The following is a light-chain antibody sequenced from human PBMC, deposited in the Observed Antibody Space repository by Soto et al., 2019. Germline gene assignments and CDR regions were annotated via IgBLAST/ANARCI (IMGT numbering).Light chain of an antibody. CDR2: DDS. CDR3: QVWDCDSDHV. V-gene: IGLV3-21*02. Sequence: SYELTQPPSVSVAPGQTAQITCGGDNIGDKSVHWYQQRPGQAPVLVVFDDSDRPSGIPERFSGSNFGNTATLSITRVEAGDEAYYCCQVWDCDSDHVFGTGTKLTVL. J-gene: IGLJ1*01. CDR1: NIGDKS.